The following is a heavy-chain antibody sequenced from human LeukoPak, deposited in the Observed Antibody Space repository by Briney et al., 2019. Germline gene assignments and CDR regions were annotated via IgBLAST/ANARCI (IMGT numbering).Heavy chain of an antibody. Sequence: SVKVSCKASGGTFSSYAISWVRQAPGQGLEWMGGITPIFGTANYAQKFQGRVTITADKSTSTAYMELSSLRSDDTAVYYCARGGGFSSYGSGTYRWSDQNWFDPWGQGTLVTVSS. J-gene: IGHJ5*02. CDR1: GGTFSSYA. V-gene: IGHV1-69*06. CDR2: ITPIFGTA. CDR3: ARGGGFSSYGSGTYRWSDQNWFDP. D-gene: IGHD3-10*01.